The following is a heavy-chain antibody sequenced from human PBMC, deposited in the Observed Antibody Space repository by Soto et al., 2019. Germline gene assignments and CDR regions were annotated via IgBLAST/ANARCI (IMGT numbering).Heavy chain of an antibody. D-gene: IGHD4-17*01. CDR3: ARDVDYGGHSDWFDP. J-gene: IGHJ5*02. Sequence: GESLKISCKGSGYIFTSSWIGWVRQMPGKGLEWMGIIYPGDSDTRYSPSFQGQVTISADKSISTAYLQWSSLKASDTAMYYCARDVDYGGHSDWFDPWGQGTLVTVSS. CDR1: GYIFTSSW. CDR2: IYPGDSDT. V-gene: IGHV5-51*01.